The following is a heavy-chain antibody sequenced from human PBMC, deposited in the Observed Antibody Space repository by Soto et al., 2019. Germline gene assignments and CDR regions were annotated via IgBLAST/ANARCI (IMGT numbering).Heavy chain of an antibody. CDR2: IYHSGST. CDR3: TRHEGGAAADRPLDY. V-gene: IGHV4-4*02. CDR1: GGSISSSNW. D-gene: IGHD6-13*01. J-gene: IGHJ4*02. Sequence: SETLSLTCAVSGGSISSSNWWSWVRQPPGKGLEWIGEIYHSGSTNNNPSLKSRVTMSVDTYTNQFSLKLMSVTAADTAIYYCTRHEGGAAADRPLDYWGQGTLVTVSS.